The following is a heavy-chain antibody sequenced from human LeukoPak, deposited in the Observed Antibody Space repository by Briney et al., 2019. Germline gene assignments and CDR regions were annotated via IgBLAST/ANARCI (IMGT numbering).Heavy chain of an antibody. CDR3: ASLRGYYYDSSGSYYFDY. V-gene: IGHV1-18*01. J-gene: IGHJ4*02. D-gene: IGHD3-22*01. CDR2: ISAYNGNT. Sequence: ASVKVSCKASGYTFTNYGISWVRQAPEQGLEWMGWISAYNGNTNYAQKLQGRVTMTTDTSTSTAYMELRSLRSDDTAVYYCASLRGYYYDSSGSYYFDYWGQGTLVTVSS. CDR1: GYTFTNYG.